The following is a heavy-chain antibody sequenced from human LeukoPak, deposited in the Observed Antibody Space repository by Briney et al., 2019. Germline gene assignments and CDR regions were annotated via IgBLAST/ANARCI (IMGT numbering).Heavy chain of an antibody. V-gene: IGHV1-2*02. CDR3: ARGLYRGITIFGVVIPSHFDY. D-gene: IGHD3-3*01. CDR1: GYTFTGYY. Sequence: ASVKVSCKASGYTFTGYYMHWVRQAPGQGLEWMGWINPNSGGTNYAQKLQGRVTMTTDTFTSTAYMELRSLRSDDTAVYYCARGLYRGITIFGVVIPSHFDYWGQGTLVTVSS. J-gene: IGHJ4*02. CDR2: INPNSGGT.